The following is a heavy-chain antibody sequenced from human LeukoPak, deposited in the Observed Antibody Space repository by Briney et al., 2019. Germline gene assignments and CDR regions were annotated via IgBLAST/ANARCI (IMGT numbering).Heavy chain of an antibody. V-gene: IGHV4-39*07. J-gene: IGHJ4*02. Sequence: SEILSLTCTVSGGSISSSSYYWGWIRQPPGKGLEWIGSIYYSGSTYYNPSLKSRVTISVDTSKNQFSLKLSSVTAADTAVYYCASLRTYYDFFYDYWGQGTLVTVSS. CDR1: GGSISSSSYY. CDR2: IYYSGST. CDR3: ASLRTYYDFFYDY. D-gene: IGHD3-3*01.